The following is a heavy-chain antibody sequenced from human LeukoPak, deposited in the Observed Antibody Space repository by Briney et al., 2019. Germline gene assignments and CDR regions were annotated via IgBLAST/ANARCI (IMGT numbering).Heavy chain of an antibody. CDR3: AKGHLSDYSGYPDY. CDR2: ISGSSYNT. J-gene: IGHJ4*02. Sequence: GGSLRLSCAASGFTFSNYAISWVRQAPGKGLEWVSAISGSSYNTYYADSMKGRFTISRDNSKNTVYLEMISLRAEDTVVYYCAKGHLSDYSGYPDYWGQGTLVTVSS. CDR1: GFTFSNYA. V-gene: IGHV3-23*01. D-gene: IGHD5-12*01.